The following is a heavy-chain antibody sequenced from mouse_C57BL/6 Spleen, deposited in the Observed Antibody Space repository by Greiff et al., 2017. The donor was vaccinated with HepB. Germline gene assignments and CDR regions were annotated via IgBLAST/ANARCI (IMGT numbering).Heavy chain of an antibody. D-gene: IGHD4-1*02. CDR3: ARGSTGVWYFDV. CDR1: GFTFSSYA. CDR2: ISDGGSYT. Sequence: EVNLVESGGGLVKPGGSLKLSCAASGFTFSSYAMSWVRQTPEKRLEWVATISDGGSYTYYPDNVKGRFTISRDNAKNNLYLQMSHLKSEDTAMYYCARGSTGVWYFDVWGTGTTVTVSS. J-gene: IGHJ1*03. V-gene: IGHV5-4*03.